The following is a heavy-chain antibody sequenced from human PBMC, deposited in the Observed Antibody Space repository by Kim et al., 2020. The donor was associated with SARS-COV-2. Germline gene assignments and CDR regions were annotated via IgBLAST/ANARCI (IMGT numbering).Heavy chain of an antibody. Sequence: SVKVSCKASGGTFSSYTISWVRQAPGQGLEWMGGIIPIFGTANYAQKFQGRVTITADESTSTAYMELSSLRSEDTAVYYCARDRGENCSGGSCFVNWFDPWGQGTLVTVSS. V-gene: IGHV1-69*13. CDR2: IIPIFGTA. D-gene: IGHD2-15*01. J-gene: IGHJ5*02. CDR3: ARDRGENCSGGSCFVNWFDP. CDR1: GGTFSSYT.